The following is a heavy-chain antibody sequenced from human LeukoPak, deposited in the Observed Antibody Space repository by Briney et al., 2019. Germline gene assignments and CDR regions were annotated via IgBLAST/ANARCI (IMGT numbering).Heavy chain of an antibody. Sequence: SETLSLTCTVSGGSISSGSYYWSWIRQPAGKGLEWIGRIYTSGSTNYNPSLKSRVTISVDTSKNQFSLKLSSVTAADTAVYYCARCWGGRGIRYFDWFENYYYMDVWGKGTTVTVSS. CDR1: GGSISSGSYY. CDR3: ARCWGGRGIRYFDWFENYYYMDV. D-gene: IGHD3-9*01. V-gene: IGHV4-61*02. J-gene: IGHJ6*03. CDR2: IYTSGST.